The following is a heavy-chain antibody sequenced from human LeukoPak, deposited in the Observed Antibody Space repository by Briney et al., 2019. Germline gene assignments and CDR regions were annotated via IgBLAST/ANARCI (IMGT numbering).Heavy chain of an antibody. V-gene: IGHV3-53*01. CDR2: IYSGGST. Sequence: GGSLRLSCAASGFTFSSNYMSWVRQAPGKGLEWVSVIYSGGSTYYADSVKGRFTISRDNSKNTLYLQMNSLRAEDTAVYYCARAHTAPGLTYYFDYWGQGTLVTVSS. D-gene: IGHD5-18*01. CDR1: GFTFSSNY. J-gene: IGHJ4*02. CDR3: ARAHTAPGLTYYFDY.